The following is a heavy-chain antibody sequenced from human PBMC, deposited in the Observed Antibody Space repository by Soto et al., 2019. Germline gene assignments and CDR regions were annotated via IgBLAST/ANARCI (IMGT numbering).Heavy chain of an antibody. CDR3: ARDDKEQLKLGGAYYMDV. CDR1: GGSFSGYY. D-gene: IGHD6-13*01. V-gene: IGHV4-34*01. CDR2: INHSGST. J-gene: IGHJ6*03. Sequence: PSETLSLTCAVYGGSFSGYYWSWIRQPPGKGLEWIGEINHSGSTNYNPSLKSRVTISVDTSKNQFSLKLSSVTAADTAVYYCARDDKEQLKLGGAYYMDVWGKGTTVTVSS.